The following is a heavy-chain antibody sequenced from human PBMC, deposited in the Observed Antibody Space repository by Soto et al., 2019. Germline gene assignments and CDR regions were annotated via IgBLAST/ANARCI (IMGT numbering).Heavy chain of an antibody. CDR1: GFTFSTYA. V-gene: IGHV3-23*01. J-gene: IGHJ4*02. CDR3: TKAYFGVVIVFDY. Sequence: EVQLLESGGGLVQPGGSLRLSCAASGFTFSTYAMSWVRQAPGKGLEWVSAISGSDSSTHYADSVKGRFTISKDKSKNTLYLEMNNLRAEDTAVYYCTKAYFGVVIVFDYWGQGTLVTVSS. CDR2: ISGSDSST. D-gene: IGHD3-3*01.